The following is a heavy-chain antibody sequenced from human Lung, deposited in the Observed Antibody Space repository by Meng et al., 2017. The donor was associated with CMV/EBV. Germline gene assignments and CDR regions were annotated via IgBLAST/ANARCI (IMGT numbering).Heavy chain of an antibody. D-gene: IGHD3-3*01. J-gene: IGHJ4*02. CDR3: ARDVPLRFLEWSPYYFDY. Sequence: SXXVSXXASGYTLTNYGISWVRQAPGQGLEWMGWISGYTGNTNYAQKVQDRVIMTTDTPTSTAYMELRSLRSDDTAVYYCARDVPLRFLEWSPYYFDYWXQGTXVTVAS. CDR2: ISGYTGNT. CDR1: GYTLTNYG. V-gene: IGHV1-18*01.